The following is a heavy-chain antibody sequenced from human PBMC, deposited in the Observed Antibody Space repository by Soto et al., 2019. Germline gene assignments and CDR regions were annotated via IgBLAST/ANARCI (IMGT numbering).Heavy chain of an antibody. J-gene: IGHJ4*02. CDR1: GYTFTNYW. CDR3: VRPNFGALTHFDF. Sequence: GESLKISCKAIGYTFTNYWIGWVRQTPGKGLEWMGIIFPGDSDTRYNPSFEGQVTVSADESISTAYLQWNTLKASDTAMYYCVRPNFGALTHFDFWGQGTLVTSPQ. V-gene: IGHV5-51*01. D-gene: IGHD3-16*01. CDR2: IFPGDSDT.